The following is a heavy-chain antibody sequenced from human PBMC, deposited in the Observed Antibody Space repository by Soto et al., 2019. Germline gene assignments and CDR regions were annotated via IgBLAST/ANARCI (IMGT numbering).Heavy chain of an antibody. CDR1: GYTFTSFG. CDR3: VLTEGVPSSCDTWVDP. J-gene: IGHJ5*02. V-gene: IGHV1-18*01. Sequence: QVQLVQSGAEVKKPGASVKVSCKASGYTFTSFGISWVRQAPGQGLEWMGWISAYNGNTNYAQKVQGRVTMTTDTSTSTAYMALRSLRSDDTAVYYCVLTEGVPSSCDTWVDPWGQGTLVTVSS. D-gene: IGHD2-21*01. CDR2: ISAYNGNT.